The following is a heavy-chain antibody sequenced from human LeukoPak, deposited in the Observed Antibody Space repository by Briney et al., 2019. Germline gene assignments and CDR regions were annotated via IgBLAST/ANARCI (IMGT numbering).Heavy chain of an antibody. CDR2: INPSGGST. V-gene: IGHV1-46*01. CDR3: ARGAYSYAQDF. CDR1: GYPFTTYP. D-gene: IGHD5-18*01. Sequence: ASVKVSCKASGYPFTTYPMHWVRQAPGQGLEWMGIINPSGGSTNYAQTFQGRLSMTRDTSTSTVYMELSSLRSEDTAVYYCARGAYSYAQDFWGQGTLVTVSS. J-gene: IGHJ4*02.